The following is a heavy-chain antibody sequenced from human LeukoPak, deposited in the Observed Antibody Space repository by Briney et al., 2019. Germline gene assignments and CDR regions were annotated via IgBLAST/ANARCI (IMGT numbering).Heavy chain of an antibody. D-gene: IGHD6-13*01. V-gene: IGHV1-2*02. J-gene: IGHJ5*02. CDR3: ATMYSRANWFDP. CDR1: GYTFTGYY. Sequence: ASVKVSCKASGYTFTGYYMHWVRQAPGQGLEWMGWINPNSGGTNYAQKFQGRVTMTRDTSISTAYMELSRLRSDDTAVYYCATMYSRANWFDPWGQGTLVTVSP. CDR2: INPNSGGT.